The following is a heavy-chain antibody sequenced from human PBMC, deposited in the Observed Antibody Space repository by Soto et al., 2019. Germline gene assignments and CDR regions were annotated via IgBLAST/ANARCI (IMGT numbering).Heavy chain of an antibody. Sequence: SETLSLTCTVSGGSISSYYWSWIRQHPGKGLEWIGYIYYSGSTNYNPSLKSRVTISVDTSKNQFSLKLSSVTAADTAVYYCARLTMVRGVKAPDYWGQGTLVTVSS. CDR2: IYYSGST. CDR3: ARLTMVRGVKAPDY. J-gene: IGHJ4*02. V-gene: IGHV4-59*01. CDR1: GGSISSYY. D-gene: IGHD3-10*01.